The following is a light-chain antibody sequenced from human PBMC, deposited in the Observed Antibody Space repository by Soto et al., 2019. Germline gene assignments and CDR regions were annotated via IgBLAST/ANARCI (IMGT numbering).Light chain of an antibody. CDR2: GNS. Sequence: QSVLTQPPSVSGAPGQRVTISCTGSSSNIGAGYDVHWYQQLPGTAPKLLIYGNSNRPSGVPDRFSGSKSGTSASLAITGLQAEDEADYYCQSYDSSLSRXFGGGXKVTVL. V-gene: IGLV1-40*01. CDR3: QSYDSSLSRX. CDR1: SSNIGAGYD. J-gene: IGLJ2*01.